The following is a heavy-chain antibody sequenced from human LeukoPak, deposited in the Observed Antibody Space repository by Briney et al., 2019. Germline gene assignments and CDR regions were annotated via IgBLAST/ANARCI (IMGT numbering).Heavy chain of an antibody. J-gene: IGHJ5*02. V-gene: IGHV1-18*01. Sequence: GASVKVSGKASGYTFTSYGISWVRQAPGQGLGWMGWISAYNGNTNYAQKLQGRVTMTTDTSTSTAYMELRSLRSDDTAVYYCARDLSGDSFDPWGQGTLVTVSS. D-gene: IGHD2-21*01. CDR2: ISAYNGNT. CDR3: ARDLSGDSFDP. CDR1: GYTFTSYG.